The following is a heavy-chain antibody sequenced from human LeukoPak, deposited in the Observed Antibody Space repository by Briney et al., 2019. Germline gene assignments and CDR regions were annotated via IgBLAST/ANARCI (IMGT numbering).Heavy chain of an antibody. J-gene: IGHJ1*01. CDR1: GVSISSGDYY. D-gene: IGHD3-3*01. Sequence: SETLSLTCTVSGVSISSGDYYWSWIRQPPGKGLEWIGYIYYSGSTYYNPSLKRRVTISVDTSKNQFSLKLSSVTAADTAVYYCASTKKYYDFWSGYFNAEYFQHWGQGTLVTVSS. V-gene: IGHV4-30-4*01. CDR3: ASTKKYYDFWSGYFNAEYFQH. CDR2: IYYSGST.